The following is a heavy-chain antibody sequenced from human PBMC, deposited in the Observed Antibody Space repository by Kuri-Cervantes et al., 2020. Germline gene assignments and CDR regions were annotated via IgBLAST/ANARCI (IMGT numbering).Heavy chain of an antibody. V-gene: IGHV3-48*01. CDR3: SRDLGVVHYDGSGYDS. CDR2: ISGSSSTI. CDR1: GFTFSSYC. J-gene: IGHJ4*02. Sequence: GESLKISCSASGFTFSSYCMHWVRQAPGKGLEWVSDISGSSSTIYYADSVKGRVTISRDNAKNSLYLQMNSLRAEDTAVYYCSRDLGVVHYDGSGYDSWGQGTLVTVSS. D-gene: IGHD3-22*01.